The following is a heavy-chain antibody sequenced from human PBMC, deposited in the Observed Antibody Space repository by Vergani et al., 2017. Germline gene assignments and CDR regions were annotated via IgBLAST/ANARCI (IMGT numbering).Heavy chain of an antibody. CDR1: GYSFTGYY. CDR2: IIPILGIA. Sequence: QVQLVQSGAEVKKPGASVKVSCKASGYSFTGYYMHWVRQAPGQGLEWMGRIIPILGIANYAQQFQGRVTITADKSTSTAYVELSSLRSEDTAVYYCARDLGYSYGTYYYGMDVWGQGTTVTVSS. CDR3: ARDLGYSYGTYYYGMDV. J-gene: IGHJ6*02. V-gene: IGHV1-69*09. D-gene: IGHD5-18*01.